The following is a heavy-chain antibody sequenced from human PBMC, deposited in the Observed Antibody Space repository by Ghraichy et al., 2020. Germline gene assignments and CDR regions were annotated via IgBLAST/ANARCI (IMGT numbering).Heavy chain of an antibody. Sequence: GGSLRLSCAASGFTFSSYGMHWVRQAPGKGLEWVAFIRYDGSNKYYADSVKGRFTISRDNSKNTLYLQMNSLRAEDTAVYYCAKDRMKLRGFDYWGQGTLVTVSS. CDR3: AKDRMKLRGFDY. D-gene: IGHD1-26*01. V-gene: IGHV3-30*02. J-gene: IGHJ4*02. CDR1: GFTFSSYG. CDR2: IRYDGSNK.